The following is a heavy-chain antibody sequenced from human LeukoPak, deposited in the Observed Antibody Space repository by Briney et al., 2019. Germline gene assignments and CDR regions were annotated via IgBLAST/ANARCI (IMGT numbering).Heavy chain of an antibody. Sequence: GGPLRLSCAASGLTFTSFTMNWVRQAPGKGLEWVASIGTTSTFIHYADSVKGRFTISRDNAKNSLFLQMNSLRAEDTAVYYCAKAHPGFDYWGQGTLVTVSS. CDR3: AKAHPGFDY. CDR1: GLTFTSFT. V-gene: IGHV3-21*01. J-gene: IGHJ4*02. CDR2: IGTTSTFI.